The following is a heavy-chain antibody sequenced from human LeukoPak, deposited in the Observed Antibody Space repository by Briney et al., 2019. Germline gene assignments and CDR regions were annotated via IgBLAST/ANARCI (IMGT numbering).Heavy chain of an antibody. CDR3: ARHLDYDNSGDPDSFDI. J-gene: IGHJ3*02. CDR1: GPIIGYY. Sequence: PSETLSLTCPVSGPIIGYYWTWIQQPPGRGLEWIACINNSGRTKYNPSLQSRVTISLDTSKNHLALQLRSVTAADTAVYYCARHLDYDNSGDPDSFDIWGQGTLVTVSS. CDR2: INNSGRT. D-gene: IGHD3-22*01. V-gene: IGHV4-59*08.